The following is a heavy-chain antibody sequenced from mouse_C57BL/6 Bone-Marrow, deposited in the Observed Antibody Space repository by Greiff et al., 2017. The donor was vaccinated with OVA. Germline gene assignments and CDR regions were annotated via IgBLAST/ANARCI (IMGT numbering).Heavy chain of an antibody. D-gene: IGHD2-2*01. V-gene: IGHV5-6*01. CDR2: ISSGGSYT. CDR3: ARWLHRLAY. J-gene: IGHJ3*01. Sequence: VQLVESGGDLVKPGGSLKLSCAASGFTFSSYGMSWVRQTPDKRLEWVATISSGGSYTYYPDSVKGRFTISRDNAKNTLYLQMSSLKSEDTAMYYCARWLHRLAYWGQGTLVTVSA. CDR1: GFTFSSYG.